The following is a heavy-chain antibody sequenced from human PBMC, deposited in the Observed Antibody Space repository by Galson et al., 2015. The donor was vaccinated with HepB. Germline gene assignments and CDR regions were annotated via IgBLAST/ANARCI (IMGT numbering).Heavy chain of an antibody. Sequence: SVKVSCKASGYTFTSYAMHWVRQAPGQRLEWMGWINAGNGNTKYSQKFQGRVTITRDTSASTAYMELSSLRSEDTAVYYCARAGSSWGRDWFDPWGQGTLVTVSS. CDR1: GYTFTSYA. CDR3: ARAGSSWGRDWFDP. CDR2: INAGNGNT. V-gene: IGHV1-3*01. D-gene: IGHD6-13*01. J-gene: IGHJ5*02.